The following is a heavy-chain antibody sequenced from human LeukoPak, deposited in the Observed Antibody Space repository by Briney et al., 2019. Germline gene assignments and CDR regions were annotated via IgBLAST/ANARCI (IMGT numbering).Heavy chain of an antibody. CDR3: ARDISSRSLKRGAFDI. Sequence: SETLSLTCTVSGGSISSSSYYWGWIRQPPGKGLEWIGSIYYSGSTYYNPSLKSRVTISVDTSKNQFSLKLSSVTAADTAVYYCARDISSRSLKRGAFDIWGQGTMVTVSS. J-gene: IGHJ3*02. CDR2: IYYSGST. D-gene: IGHD6-13*01. CDR1: GGSISSSSYY. V-gene: IGHV4-39*07.